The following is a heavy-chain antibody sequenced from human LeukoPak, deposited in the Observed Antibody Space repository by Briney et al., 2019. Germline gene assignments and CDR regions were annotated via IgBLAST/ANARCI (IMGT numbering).Heavy chain of an antibody. Sequence: GGSLRLSCAASGFTFSSYAMSWVRQAPGKGLEWVSAISGSGGSTYYADSVKGRFTISRDNAKNSLYLQMNSLRAEDTAVYYCARDPPRGYYDSSGYEDYWGQGTLVTVSS. V-gene: IGHV3-23*01. CDR1: GFTFSSYA. CDR3: ARDPPRGYYDSSGYEDY. J-gene: IGHJ4*02. D-gene: IGHD3-22*01. CDR2: ISGSGGST.